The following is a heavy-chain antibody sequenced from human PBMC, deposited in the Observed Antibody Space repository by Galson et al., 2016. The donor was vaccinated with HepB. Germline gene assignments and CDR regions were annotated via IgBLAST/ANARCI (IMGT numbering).Heavy chain of an antibody. CDR3: ARGANRGRPFDY. Sequence: SLRLSCAASGFTFSSYWMSWVRQAPGKGLEWVANVKRDGSERYYVDSVKGRFTIPRDNAKNSLFLQMNSLRVEDTAVYYCARGANRGRPFDYWGQGTLATVSS. CDR1: GFTFSSYW. CDR2: VKRDGSER. D-gene: IGHD3-10*01. J-gene: IGHJ4*02. V-gene: IGHV3-7*03.